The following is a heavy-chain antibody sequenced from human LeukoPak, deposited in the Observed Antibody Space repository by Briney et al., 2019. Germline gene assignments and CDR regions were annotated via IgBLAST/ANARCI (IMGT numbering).Heavy chain of an antibody. D-gene: IGHD1-26*01. J-gene: IGHJ4*02. Sequence: SETLSLTCAVSGGSISSTSYYWGWIRQPPGKGLQWIGSIYYSGSTYYSPSLKSRVTISVDTSKNHFSLELSSVTAADTAVYYCARASGSYYEDFDYWGQGTLVTVSS. CDR1: GGSISSTSYY. V-gene: IGHV4-39*02. CDR2: IYYSGST. CDR3: ARASGSYYEDFDY.